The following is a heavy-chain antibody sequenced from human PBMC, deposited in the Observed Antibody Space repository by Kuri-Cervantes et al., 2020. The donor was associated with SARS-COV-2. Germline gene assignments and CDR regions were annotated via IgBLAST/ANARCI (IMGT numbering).Heavy chain of an antibody. J-gene: IGHJ6*02. V-gene: IGHV1-69*13. CDR3: ARDRVVPGDYYYYGMDV. Sequence: SVKVSCKASGYTFTSYAINWVRQAPGQGLEWMGGIIPIFGTANYAQKFQGRVTITADESTSTAYMELSSLRSEDTAVYYCARDRVVPGDYYYYGMDVWGQGTTVTVSS. CDR1: GYTFTSYA. CDR2: IIPIFGTA. D-gene: IGHD2-15*01.